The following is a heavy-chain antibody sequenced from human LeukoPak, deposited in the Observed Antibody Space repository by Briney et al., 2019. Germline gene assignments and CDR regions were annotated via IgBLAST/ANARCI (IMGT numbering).Heavy chain of an antibody. CDR1: GFTFSSYS. CDR2: ISSSSSTI. J-gene: IGHJ3*02. Sequence: GGSLRLSCAASGFTFSSYSMNWVRQAPGKGLEWVSYISSSSSTIYYADSVKGRFTISRDNAKNSLYLQMNSLRAEDTAVYYCARGYSSSWYGAFNIWGQGTMVTVSS. V-gene: IGHV3-48*01. D-gene: IGHD6-13*01. CDR3: ARGYSSSWYGAFNI.